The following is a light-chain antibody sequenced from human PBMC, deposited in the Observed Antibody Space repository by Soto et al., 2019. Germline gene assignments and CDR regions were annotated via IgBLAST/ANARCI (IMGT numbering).Light chain of an antibody. J-gene: IGKJ1*01. CDR1: QYVSSSY. V-gene: IGKV3-20*01. CDR3: QQYGSSPWT. Sequence: EIVLTQSPGTLSLSPGERATLSCRASQYVSSSYLAWYQRKAGQAPRLLIFGASSRATGIPDMFSGSGSGTDFTLTISRLEPEDFAVYYCQQYGSSPWTFGQGTKVEIK. CDR2: GAS.